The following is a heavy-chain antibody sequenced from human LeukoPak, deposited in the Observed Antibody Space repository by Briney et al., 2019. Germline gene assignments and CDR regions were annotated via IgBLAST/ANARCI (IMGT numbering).Heavy chain of an antibody. CDR2: RYYRSNWYN. D-gene: IGHD2-15*01. CDR1: GDSVSSNSVA. V-gene: IGHV6-1*01. Sequence: SQTLSLTCDISGDSVSSNSVAWNWTRQSPSRGLEWLGRRYYRSNWYNDYAESVKSRIIINSDTSKNQFSLHLNSVTPEDTAMYYCARIKGEGGFDYWGQGTLVTVSS. J-gene: IGHJ4*02. CDR3: ARIKGEGGFDY.